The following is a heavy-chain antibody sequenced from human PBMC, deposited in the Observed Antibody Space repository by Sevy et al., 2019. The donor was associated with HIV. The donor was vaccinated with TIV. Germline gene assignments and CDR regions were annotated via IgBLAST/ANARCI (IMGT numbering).Heavy chain of an antibody. D-gene: IGHD3-3*01. Sequence: SETLSLTCTVSGGSVSSGSYYWSWIRQPPGKGLEWIGYIYYSGSTNYNPSLKSRVIISVDTSKNQFSLKLSSVTAADTAVYYCAEGASIFQDYYYMDVWGKGTTVTVSS. J-gene: IGHJ6*03. CDR1: GGSVSSGSYY. CDR2: IYYSGST. V-gene: IGHV4-61*01. CDR3: AEGASIFQDYYYMDV.